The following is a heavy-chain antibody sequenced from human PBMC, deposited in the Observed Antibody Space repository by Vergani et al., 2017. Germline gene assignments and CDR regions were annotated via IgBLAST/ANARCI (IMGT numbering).Heavy chain of an antibody. CDR1: GGSFSGYY. CDR3: ARGSSGWYSRRTGWFDP. V-gene: IGHV4-34*01. CDR2: INHSGST. J-gene: IGHJ5*02. Sequence: QVQLQQWGAGLLKPSETLSLTCAVYGGSFSGYYWRWIRQPPGKGLEWIGEINHSGSTNYNPSLKSRVTISVDTSKNQFSLKLSSVTAADTAVYYCARGSSGWYSRRTGWFDPWGQGTLVTVSS. D-gene: IGHD6-19*01.